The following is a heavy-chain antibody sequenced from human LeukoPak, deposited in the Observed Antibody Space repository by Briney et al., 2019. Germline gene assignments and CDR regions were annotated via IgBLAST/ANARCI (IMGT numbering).Heavy chain of an antibody. CDR3: AKDRDSGYDSDY. V-gene: IGHV3-30*18. D-gene: IGHD5-12*01. Sequence: GRSLRLSCAASGFTFSSYGMHWVRQAPGKGLEWVAVISYDGSNKHYADSVKGRFTISRDNSKNTLYLQMNSLRAEDTAVYYCAKDRDSGYDSDYWGQGTLVTVSS. J-gene: IGHJ4*02. CDR1: GFTFSSYG. CDR2: ISYDGSNK.